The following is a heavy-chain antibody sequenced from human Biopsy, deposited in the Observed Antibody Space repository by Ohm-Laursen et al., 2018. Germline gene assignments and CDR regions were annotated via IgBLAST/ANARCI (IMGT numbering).Heavy chain of an antibody. D-gene: IGHD5-18*01. J-gene: IGHJ6*02. Sequence: ASVKVSCKASGYTFTSYYMHWVRQAPGQGLEWMGIINPSGGSTSNTQKFQGRVTMTRDTSTSTVYMELSSLRSEDAAVYYCARDWNSGWRLPGMVNYYYNGMDVWGQGTTVTVSS. CDR3: ARDWNSGWRLPGMVNYYYNGMDV. CDR1: GYTFTSYY. CDR2: INPSGGST. V-gene: IGHV1-46*01.